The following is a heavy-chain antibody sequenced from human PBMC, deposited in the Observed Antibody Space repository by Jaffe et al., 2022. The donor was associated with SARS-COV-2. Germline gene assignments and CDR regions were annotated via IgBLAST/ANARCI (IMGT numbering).Heavy chain of an antibody. CDR1: GFTFSSYG. V-gene: IGHV3-30*18. CDR3: AKGGRDGDYFDY. J-gene: IGHJ4*02. Sequence: QVQLVESGGGVVQPGRSLRLSCAASGFTFSSYGMHWVRQAPGKGLEWVAVISYDGSNKYYADSVKGRFTISRDNSKNTLYLQMNSLRAEDTAVYYCAKGGRDGDYFDYWGQGTLVTVSS. D-gene: IGHD4-17*01. CDR2: ISYDGSNK.